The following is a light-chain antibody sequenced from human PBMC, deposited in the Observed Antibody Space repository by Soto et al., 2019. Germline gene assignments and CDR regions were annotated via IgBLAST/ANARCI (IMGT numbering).Light chain of an antibody. J-gene: IGLJ1*01. CDR2: EVS. CDR1: SSDVGAYKY. CDR3: NSYAGDIIRFV. Sequence: QSVLTQPASVSGSPGQSVTISCTGTSSDVGAYKYVSWYQQHPGKAPKLMIYEVSSRPSGVSNRFSGSKSGNTASLTISGLQADDEADYYCNSYAGDIIRFVFGTGTKVTVL. V-gene: IGLV2-14*01.